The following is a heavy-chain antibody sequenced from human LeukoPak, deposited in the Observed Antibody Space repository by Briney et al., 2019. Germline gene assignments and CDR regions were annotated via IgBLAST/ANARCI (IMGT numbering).Heavy chain of an antibody. J-gene: IGHJ4*02. Sequence: QPGGSPRLSCAASGFTFSSYGMHWVRQAPGKGLEWVAVISYDGSNKYYADSVKGRFTISRDNSKNTLYLQMNSLRAEDTAVYYCAKDHGTGAIDYWGQGTLVTVPS. D-gene: IGHD1-14*01. CDR1: GFTFSSYG. CDR2: ISYDGSNK. V-gene: IGHV3-30*18. CDR3: AKDHGTGAIDY.